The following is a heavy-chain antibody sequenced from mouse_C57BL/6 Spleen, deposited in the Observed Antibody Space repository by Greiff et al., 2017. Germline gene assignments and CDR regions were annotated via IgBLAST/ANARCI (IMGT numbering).Heavy chain of an antibody. J-gene: IGHJ4*01. CDR2: IDPSDSYT. D-gene: IGHD1-1*01. CDR3: ARGAYGSSHSVYGARDY. Sequence: VQLQQSGAELVKPGASVKISCKASGYTFTSYWMHWVKQRPGQGLEWIGEIDPSDSYTNYNQKFKGKSTLTVDKSSNTAYMQLSSLTSEDSAVCYCARGAYGSSHSVYGARDYWGQGTSVTVSS. CDR1: GYTFTSYW. V-gene: IGHV1-69*01.